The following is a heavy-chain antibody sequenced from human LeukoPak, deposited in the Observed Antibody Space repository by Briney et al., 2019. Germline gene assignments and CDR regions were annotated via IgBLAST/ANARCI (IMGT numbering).Heavy chain of an antibody. V-gene: IGHV3-21*01. CDR3: ARDEYYYDSSLYFQH. CDR2: ISSSSSYI. CDR1: GFTFSSYS. Sequence: GGSLRLSCAASGFTFSSYSMNWVRQAPGKGLEWVSSISSSSSYIYYADSVKGRFTISRDNAKISLYLQMNSVRAEDTAVYYCARDEYYYDSSLYFQHWGQGTLVTVSS. J-gene: IGHJ1*01. D-gene: IGHD3-22*01.